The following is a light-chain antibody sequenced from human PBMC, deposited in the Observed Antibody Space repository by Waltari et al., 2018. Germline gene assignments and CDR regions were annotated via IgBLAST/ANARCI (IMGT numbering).Light chain of an antibody. J-gene: IGLJ2*01. CDR2: EVN. V-gene: IGLV2-8*01. CDR3: SSYADSNIVV. CDR1: SSDVGGYNY. Sequence: QSALTQPPSASGSPGQSVTISCAGTSSDVGGYNYVSWYQQHPGKAPKLMISEVNKRPSGVPERFSGSKSGNTASLTVSGLQAEDEADYYCSSYADSNIVVFGGGTKLTVL.